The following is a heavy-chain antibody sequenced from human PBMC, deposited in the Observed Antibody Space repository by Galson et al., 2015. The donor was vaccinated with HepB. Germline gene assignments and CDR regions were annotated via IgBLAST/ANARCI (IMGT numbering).Heavy chain of an antibody. CDR2: ISSSSSTI. D-gene: IGHD3-22*01. CDR3: ARDAPNYYDSSGKGEFDY. J-gene: IGHJ4*02. CDR1: GFTFSSYS. V-gene: IGHV3-48*01. Sequence: SLRLSCAASGFTFSSYSMNWVRQASGKGLEWVSYISSSSSTIYYADSVKGRFTISRDNAKNSLYLQMNSLRAEDTAVYYCARDAPNYYDSSGKGEFDYWGQGTLVTVSS.